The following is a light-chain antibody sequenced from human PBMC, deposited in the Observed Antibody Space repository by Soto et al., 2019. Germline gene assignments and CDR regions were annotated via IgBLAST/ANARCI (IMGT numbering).Light chain of an antibody. Sequence: SYELTQPPSVSVAPGQTARITCEGDSLGSKSVHWYQQRPGQAPILVVFDDSDRPSGIHEQFSGSKPGNTATLTFSGVEAGDEADYYCQVWESSTDHYVFGTGTKLTVL. CDR2: DDS. CDR3: QVWESSTDHYV. CDR1: SLGSKS. J-gene: IGLJ1*01. V-gene: IGLV3-21*02.